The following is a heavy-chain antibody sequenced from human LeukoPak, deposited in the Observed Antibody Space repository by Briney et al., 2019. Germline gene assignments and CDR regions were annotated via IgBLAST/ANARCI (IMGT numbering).Heavy chain of an antibody. V-gene: IGHV3-64D*06. J-gene: IGHJ4*02. CDR1: GFTFSSYG. Sequence: PGGSLRLSCAASGFTFSSYGMHWVRQAPGKGPEYVSTISGSGNGFSIYYADSVKGRFTISRDDSKSILYLQMNGLRSEDTAVYYCVKGFGRIRGTPDSWGQGTLVTVSS. CDR3: VKGFGRIRGTPDS. D-gene: IGHD1-26*01. CDR2: ISGSGNGFSI.